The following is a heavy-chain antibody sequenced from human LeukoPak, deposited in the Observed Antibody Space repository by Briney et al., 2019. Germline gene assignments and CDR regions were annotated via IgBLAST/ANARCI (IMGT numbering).Heavy chain of an antibody. D-gene: IGHD6-13*01. CDR1: GFTFSSYS. Sequence: PGGSLRLSCAASGFTFSSYSMDWVRQAPGKGLEWVSSISSSSSYIYYADSVKGRFTISRDNAKNSLYLQMNSLRAEDTAVYYCATEQLAAAGTVLDYWGQGTLVTVSS. CDR2: ISSSSSYI. CDR3: ATEQLAAAGTVLDY. V-gene: IGHV3-21*01. J-gene: IGHJ4*02.